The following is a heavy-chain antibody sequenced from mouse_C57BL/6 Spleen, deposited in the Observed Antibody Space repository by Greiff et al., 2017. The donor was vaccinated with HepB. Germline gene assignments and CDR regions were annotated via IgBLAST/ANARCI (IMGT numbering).Heavy chain of an antibody. CDR3: TRLDYYGSSFFEY. D-gene: IGHD1-1*01. CDR2: IDPETGGT. V-gene: IGHV1-15*01. J-gene: IGHJ2*01. Sequence: VQLQQSGAELVRPGASVTLSCKASGYTFTDYEMHWVKQTPVHGLEWIGAIDPETGGTAYNQKFKGKAILTADKSSSTAYMELRSLTSEDSAVYYCTRLDYYGSSFFEYWGQGTTLTVSS. CDR1: GYTFTDYE.